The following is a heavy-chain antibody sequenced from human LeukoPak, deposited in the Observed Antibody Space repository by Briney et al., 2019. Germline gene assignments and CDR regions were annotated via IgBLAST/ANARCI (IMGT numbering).Heavy chain of an antibody. CDR2: MNPNSGNT. V-gene: IGHV1-8*01. J-gene: IGHJ4*02. CDR3: ARGNDFWSGYGY. CDR1: GYTFTSYD. Sequence: ASVKVSCKASGYTFTSYDINWARQATGQGLEWMGWMNPNSGNTGYAQKFQGRVTMTRNTSISTAYMELSSLRSEDTAVYYCARGNDFWSGYGYWGQGTLVTVSS. D-gene: IGHD3-3*01.